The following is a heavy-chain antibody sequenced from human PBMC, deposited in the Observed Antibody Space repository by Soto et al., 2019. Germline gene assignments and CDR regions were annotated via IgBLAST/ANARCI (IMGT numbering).Heavy chain of an antibody. CDR3: AVAVAGPTAIGY. V-gene: IGHV3-74*01. CDR2: IISDGSST. D-gene: IGHD6-19*01. J-gene: IGHJ4*02. CDR1: GFTFSSYW. Sequence: EVQLVESGGGLVQPGGSLRLSCAASGFTFSSYWMHWVRQAPGKGLVWVSRIISDGSSTSYADSVKGRFTISRDNAKNTLYLQMNSLRAEDTAVYYCAVAVAGPTAIGYWGQGTLVTVSS.